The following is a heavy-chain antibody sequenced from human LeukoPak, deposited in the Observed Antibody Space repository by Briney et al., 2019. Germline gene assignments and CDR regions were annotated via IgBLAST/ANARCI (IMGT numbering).Heavy chain of an antibody. CDR2: ISSSSSYI. CDR1: GFTFSSCA. D-gene: IGHD6-13*01. V-gene: IGHV3-21*01. J-gene: IGHJ4*02. CDR3: ARVNSWSGAFDY. Sequence: GGSLRLSCAASGFTFSSCAMSWVRQAPGKGLEWVSSISSSSSYIYYADSVKGRFTISRDNAKNSLYLQMNSLRAEDTAVYYCARVNSWSGAFDYWGQGTLVTVSS.